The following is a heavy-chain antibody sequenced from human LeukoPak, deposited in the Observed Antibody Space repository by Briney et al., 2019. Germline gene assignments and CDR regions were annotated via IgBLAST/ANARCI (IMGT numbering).Heavy chain of an antibody. CDR1: GFSVASYY. CDR2: TFTGGNA. J-gene: IGHJ4*02. D-gene: IGHD3-3*01. Sequence: SGGSLRLSCAASGFSVASYYMSWVRQAPGKGLEWISTTFTGGNAYSADSVKGRLTISRDTSKNTLYLQMNSLRAEDTAVYYCARVPSSGDFSSGEYYFDYWGQATLVTVSS. CDR3: ARVPSSGDFSSGEYYFDY. V-gene: IGHV3-66*02.